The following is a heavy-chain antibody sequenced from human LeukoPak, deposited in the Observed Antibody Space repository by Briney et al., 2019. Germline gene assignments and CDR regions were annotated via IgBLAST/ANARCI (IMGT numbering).Heavy chain of an antibody. V-gene: IGHV4-59*08. Sequence: SETLPLTCTVSGGSISSYYCSWIRQPPGKGLEWIGYIYYSGSTNYNPSLKSRVTISVDTSKNQFSLKLSSVTAADTAVYYCARLGSGSYWAFDIWGQGTMVTVSS. J-gene: IGHJ3*02. CDR2: IYYSGST. D-gene: IGHD3-10*01. CDR3: ARLGSGSYWAFDI. CDR1: GGSISSYY.